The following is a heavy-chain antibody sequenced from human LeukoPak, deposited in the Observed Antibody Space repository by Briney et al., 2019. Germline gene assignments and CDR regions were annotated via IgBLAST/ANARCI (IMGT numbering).Heavy chain of an antibody. CDR1: GGSINNYY. CDR3: ARANDYYYYTMDV. V-gene: IGHV4-59*01. Sequence: SETLSLTCTVSGGSINNYYWSWIRQPPGKGLEWIGGIYYRGSTNYNPSLKSRVTISVDTSKNQFSLKLSSVTAADTAVYYCARANDYYYYTMDVWGQGTTATVSS. CDR2: IYYRGST. J-gene: IGHJ6*02.